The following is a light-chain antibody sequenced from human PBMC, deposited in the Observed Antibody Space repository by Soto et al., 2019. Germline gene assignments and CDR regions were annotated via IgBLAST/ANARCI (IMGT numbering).Light chain of an antibody. J-gene: IGKJ1*01. CDR3: QQRSATWT. V-gene: IGKV3-11*01. Sequence: EIVLTQSPATLSLSPGEGATVSCRTSQSVSNYLAWYQQIPGQAPTLLIYGASNRATGIPARFSGSGSGTDFTLTISSLQPEDFAVYYCQQRSATWTFGQGTRVELK. CDR1: QSVSNY. CDR2: GAS.